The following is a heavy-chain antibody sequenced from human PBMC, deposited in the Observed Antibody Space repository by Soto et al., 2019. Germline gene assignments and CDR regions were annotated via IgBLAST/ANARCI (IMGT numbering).Heavy chain of an antibody. D-gene: IGHD2-2*01. J-gene: IGHJ6*01. V-gene: IGHV1-69*06. CDR2: IIPIFGTA. Sequence: QVQLVQSGAEVKKPGSSVKVSCKASGGTFSSYAISWVRQAPGQGLEWMGGIIPIFGTANYAQKFQGRVTITADKSTSTSYMELSSLRSEDTAVYYCARGMVDCSSTSCYGMDVWVQGTTVTFSS. CDR3: ARGMVDCSSTSCYGMDV. CDR1: GGTFSSYA.